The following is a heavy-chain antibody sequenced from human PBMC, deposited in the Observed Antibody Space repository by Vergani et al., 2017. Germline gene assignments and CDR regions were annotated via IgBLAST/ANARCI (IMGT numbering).Heavy chain of an antibody. CDR1: GFTFSTHA. CDR2: IKNDGGKS. Sequence: DVQLLQSGGDLVQPGGSLKLSCMASGFTFSTHAMNWVRQTPGKGLEWVSTIKNDGGKSHYADFVKGRFAIPRDNSRSPFYLQMNSLRVEDTAGYYFGRGSDNYTWGQGALVTV. V-gene: IGHV3-23*01. D-gene: IGHD1-1*01. J-gene: IGHJ5*02. CDR3: GRGSDNYT.